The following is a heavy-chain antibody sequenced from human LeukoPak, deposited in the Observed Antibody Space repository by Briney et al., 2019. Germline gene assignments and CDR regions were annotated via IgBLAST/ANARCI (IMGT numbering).Heavy chain of an antibody. J-gene: IGHJ6*03. D-gene: IGHD3-9*01. CDR2: IIPIFGTA. CDR3: ARDSGYYDILTGQKKNYYYYYMDV. Sequence: ASVTVSCKASAGTFSSYAISWVRQAPGQGLEWMGGIIPIFGTANYAQAVQGRVTITTDESTCTAYMELSSLRSEDTAVYYCARDSGYYDILTGQKKNYYYYYMDVWGKGTTVTVSS. CDR1: AGTFSSYA. V-gene: IGHV1-69*05.